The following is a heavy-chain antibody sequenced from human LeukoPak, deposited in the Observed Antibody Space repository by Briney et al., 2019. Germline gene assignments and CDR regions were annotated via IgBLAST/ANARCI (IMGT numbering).Heavy chain of an antibody. CDR1: GGTFSTDA. D-gene: IGHD1/OR15-1a*01. CDR2: IIPVFGTT. V-gene: IGHV1-69*06. J-gene: IGHJ2*01. CDR3: AREAGIAITGTIWYFDL. Sequence: SLKVSSKASGGTFSTDALAWVRQVPGQGPEWMGSIIPVFGTTNYAETFQGRVTITADISTSTAYMQLSSLRSEDTAVYYCAREAGIAITGTIWYFDLWGRGTLVTVSS.